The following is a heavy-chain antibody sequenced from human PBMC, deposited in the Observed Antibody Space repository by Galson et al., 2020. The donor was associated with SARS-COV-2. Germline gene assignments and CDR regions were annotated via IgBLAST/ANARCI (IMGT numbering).Heavy chain of an antibody. CDR2: IWFDGRKE. CDR3: AKLGGGDAAGGWFRLGN. CDR1: GLTFSVYG. J-gene: IGHJ4*02. Sequence: GGSLRLSCAASGLTFSVYGMHWVRQAPGKGLEWVAMIWFDGRKEYYADSLKGRFSISRDNSKNTLYLQMNGLRVDDTAFYYCAKLGGGDAAGGWFRLGNWGRGFLFTV. D-gene: IGHD3-16*01. V-gene: IGHV3-33*06.